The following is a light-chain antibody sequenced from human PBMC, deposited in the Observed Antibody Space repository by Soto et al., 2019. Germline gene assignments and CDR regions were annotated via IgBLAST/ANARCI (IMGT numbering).Light chain of an antibody. CDR1: QSVSSSY. CDR2: GAS. J-gene: IGKJ2*01. V-gene: IGKV3-20*01. Sequence: EIVLTQSPGTLSLSPGERATLSCRASQSVSSSYLAWYQQKPGQAPRLLIYGASSRATGIPDRFSGSGSGTDFTLTISRLEPEAFPVYYCQQYGSSLVFGQGTKLEIK. CDR3: QQYGSSLV.